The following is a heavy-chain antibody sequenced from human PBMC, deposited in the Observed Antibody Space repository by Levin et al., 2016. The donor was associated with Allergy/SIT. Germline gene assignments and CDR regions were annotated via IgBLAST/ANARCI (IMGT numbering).Heavy chain of an antibody. V-gene: IGHV4-38-2*01. CDR1: GSSISSTNY. J-gene: IGHJ5*02. D-gene: IGHD4-23*01. CDR2: FSHSGYT. Sequence: SETLSLTCAISGSSISSTNYWGWIRQPPRKGLEWIVSFSHSGYTYYNPSLKSRLTISEDTSKNQFSLKLKSVAAADTAVYYCARAYDSGGWFDPWGQGTLVTVSS. CDR3: ARAYDSGGWFDP.